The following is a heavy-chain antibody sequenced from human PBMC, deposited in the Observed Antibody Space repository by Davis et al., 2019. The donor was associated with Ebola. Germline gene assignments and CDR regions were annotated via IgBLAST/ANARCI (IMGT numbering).Heavy chain of an antibody. CDR2: ISAYNGNT. V-gene: IGHV1-18*01. CDR3: ARDGRGRLLLRAEYFQH. CDR1: GYTFTSYG. Sequence: ASVKVSCKASGYTFTSYGISWVRQAPGQGLEWMGWISAYNGNTNYAQKLQGRVTMTTDTSTSTAYMELRSLRSDDTAVYYCARDGRGRLLLRAEYFQHWGQGTLVTVSS. J-gene: IGHJ1*01. D-gene: IGHD2-15*01.